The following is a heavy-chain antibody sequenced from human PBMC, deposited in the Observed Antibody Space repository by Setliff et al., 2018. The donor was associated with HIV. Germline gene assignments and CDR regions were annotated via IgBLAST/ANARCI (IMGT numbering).Heavy chain of an antibody. CDR2: INGDRSTI. CDR1: GFTFSGDW. D-gene: IGHD1-26*01. Sequence: LRLSCAASGFTFSGDWMHWVRQPPGKGLVWVSHINGDRSTINYADSVKGRFTISRDNAKNTLYLQMNDLRAEDTAVYFCARDFYGSLDYWGQGSLVTVSS. J-gene: IGHJ4*02. V-gene: IGHV3-74*01. CDR3: ARDFYGSLDY.